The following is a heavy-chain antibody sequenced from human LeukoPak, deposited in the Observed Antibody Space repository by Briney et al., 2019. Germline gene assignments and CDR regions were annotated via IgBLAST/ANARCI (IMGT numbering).Heavy chain of an antibody. V-gene: IGHV1-2*02. J-gene: IGHJ5*02. D-gene: IGHD4-17*01. CDR2: INPNSGGT. CDR1: DTTSTGSF. Sequence: ASVKVSCTASDTTSTGSFLNWVRQALGQGFEWLGWINPNSGGTNYAQKFQGRVTMTRDTSISTAYMELSRLRSDDTAVYYCARGDYGDDYNWFDPWGQGTLVTVSS. CDR3: ARGDYGDDYNWFDP.